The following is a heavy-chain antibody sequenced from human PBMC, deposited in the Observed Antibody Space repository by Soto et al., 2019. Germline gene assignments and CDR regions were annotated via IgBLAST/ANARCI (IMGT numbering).Heavy chain of an antibody. CDR2: IYSGGST. D-gene: IGHD6-25*01. CDR3: VRTYSSGNWFDP. CDR1: GFTVSSNY. Sequence: PGGSLRLSCAASGFTVSSNYMSWVRQAPGKGLEWVSAIYSGGSTYYADSVKGRFTISRDNSKNTLYLQMNSLRAEDTAVYYCVRTYSSGNWFDPWGQGTLVTVSS. V-gene: IGHV3-66*01. J-gene: IGHJ5*02.